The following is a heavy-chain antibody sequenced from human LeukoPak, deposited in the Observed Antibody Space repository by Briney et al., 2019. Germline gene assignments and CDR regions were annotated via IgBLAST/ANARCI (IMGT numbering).Heavy chain of an antibody. CDR3: ARVGTDYGPAIGASDI. CDR2: INPNSGGT. CDR1: GYTFTSYG. Sequence: PVASVKVSCKASGYTFTSYGISWVRQAPGQGLEWMGWINPNSGGTNYAQKFQGWVTMTRDTSISTAYMELSRLRSDDTAVYYCARVGTDYGPAIGASDIWGQGTMVTVSS. D-gene: IGHD4-17*01. J-gene: IGHJ3*02. V-gene: IGHV1-2*04.